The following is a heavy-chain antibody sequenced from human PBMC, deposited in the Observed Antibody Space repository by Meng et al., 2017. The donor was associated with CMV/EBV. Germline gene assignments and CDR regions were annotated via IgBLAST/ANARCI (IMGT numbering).Heavy chain of an antibody. CDR1: GGSISSSSYY. D-gene: IGHD3-22*01. CDR2: IYYSGST. V-gene: IGHV4-39*07. CDR3: ARDSSGDGLGY. J-gene: IGHJ4*02. Sequence: SETLSLTCTVSGGSISSSSYYWGWIRQPPEKGLEWIGSIYYSGSTYYNPSLKSRVTISVDTSKNQFSLKLSSVTAADTAVYYCARDSSGDGLGYWGQGTLVTVSS.